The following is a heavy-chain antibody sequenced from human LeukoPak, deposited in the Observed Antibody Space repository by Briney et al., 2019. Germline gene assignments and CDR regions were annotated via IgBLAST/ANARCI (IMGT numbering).Heavy chain of an antibody. D-gene: IGHD3-10*01. Sequence: PGGSLRLSCAASGFTFSSYAMSWVRQAPGKGLGWVSAISGSGGSTYYADSVKGRFTISRGNSKNTLYLQMNSLRAEDTAVYYCAKVRTYYYGSGSRMDVWGQGTTVTVSS. CDR1: GFTFSSYA. CDR3: AKVRTYYYGSGSRMDV. CDR2: ISGSGGST. J-gene: IGHJ6*02. V-gene: IGHV3-23*01.